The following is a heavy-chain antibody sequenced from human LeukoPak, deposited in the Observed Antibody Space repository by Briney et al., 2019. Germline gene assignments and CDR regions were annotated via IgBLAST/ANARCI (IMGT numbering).Heavy chain of an antibody. CDR1: GGSISSYY. Sequence: SETLSLTCTVSGGSISSYYWSWVRQPPGKGLEWMGYIYYRGSTNYNPSLKSRVTISVDTSKNQFSLNLSSVTAADTAVYYCARRSGSPDVFDIWGQGTMVTVSS. CDR2: IYYRGST. J-gene: IGHJ3*02. CDR3: ARRSGSPDVFDI. D-gene: IGHD1-26*01. V-gene: IGHV4-59*08.